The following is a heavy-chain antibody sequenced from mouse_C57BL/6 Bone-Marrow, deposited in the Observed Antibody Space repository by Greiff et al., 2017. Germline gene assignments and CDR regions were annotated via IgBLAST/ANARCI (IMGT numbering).Heavy chain of an antibody. CDR1: GYAFTNYL. D-gene: IGHD1-1*01. Sequence: QVQLQQSGAELVRPGTSVKVSCKASGYAFTNYLIEWVKQRPGQGLEWIGVINPGSGGTNYNEKFKGKATLTADKSSSTAYMQLSSLTSEDSAVYFCARHGSSYGGPWFAYWGQGTLVTVSA. CDR2: INPGSGGT. CDR3: ARHGSSYGGPWFAY. V-gene: IGHV1-54*01. J-gene: IGHJ3*01.